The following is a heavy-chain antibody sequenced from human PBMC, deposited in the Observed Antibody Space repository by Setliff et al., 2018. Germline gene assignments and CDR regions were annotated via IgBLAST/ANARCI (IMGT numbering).Heavy chain of an antibody. CDR3: ARGLYDWFGCMDF. CDR1: GYTFTSYF. Sequence: GASVKVSCKASGYTFTSYFMHWVRQVPGQGLEWMGWINPNSGGTKYAQKFQARVTMTRDTSISTVYMELSSLRSDDTAVYYCARGLYDWFGCMDFWGLGTLVTVSS. CDR2: INPNSGGT. D-gene: IGHD3-9*01. V-gene: IGHV1-2*02. J-gene: IGHJ4*02.